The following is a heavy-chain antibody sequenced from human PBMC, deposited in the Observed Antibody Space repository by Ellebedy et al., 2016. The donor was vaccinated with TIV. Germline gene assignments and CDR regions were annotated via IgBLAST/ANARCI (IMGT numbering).Heavy chain of an antibody. D-gene: IGHD2-8*01. J-gene: IGHJ4*02. CDR2: IYPGDSDT. CDR1: GYRFTSYW. V-gene: IGHV5-51*01. CDR3: ARIGGKWQGDY. Sequence: GESLKISXKGSGYRFTSYWIGWVRQMPGKGLEWMGVIYPGDSDTRYSPSFEGQVTISADKSISTAYLQWRSLKASDIAMYYCARIGGKWQGDYWGRGTLVTVSS.